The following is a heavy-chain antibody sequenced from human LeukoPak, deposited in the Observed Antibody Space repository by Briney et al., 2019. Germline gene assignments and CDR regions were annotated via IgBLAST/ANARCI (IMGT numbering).Heavy chain of an antibody. J-gene: IGHJ6*03. CDR1: GYTLCLYS. V-gene: IGHV3-48*04. D-gene: IGHD3-3*01. Sequence: GGSLRLSCAASGYTLCLYSKNWVRQSPGKGLEWVSYISNSSSTIYYTDSVKGRFTISRDNAKNSLYLQMNSLRAEDTAVYYCARDSITGYDFWSGYYVYYYYYMDVWGKGTTVTVSS. CDR2: ISNSSSTI. CDR3: ARDSITGYDFWSGYYVYYYYYMDV.